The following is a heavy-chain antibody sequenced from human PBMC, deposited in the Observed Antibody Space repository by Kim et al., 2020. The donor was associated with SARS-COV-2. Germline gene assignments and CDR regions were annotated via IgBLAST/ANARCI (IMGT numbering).Heavy chain of an antibody. D-gene: IGHD3-10*01. J-gene: IGHJ4*02. CDR1: GGSISSGDYY. CDR2: IYYSGST. CDR3: ARERKGLLWFGEALFDY. Sequence: SETRSRTCTVSGGSISSGDYYWSWIRQPPGKGLEWIGYIYYSGSTYYNPSLKSRVTISVDTSKNQFSLKLSSVTAADTAVYYCARERKGLLWFGEALFDYWGQGTLVTVSS. V-gene: IGHV4-30-4*01.